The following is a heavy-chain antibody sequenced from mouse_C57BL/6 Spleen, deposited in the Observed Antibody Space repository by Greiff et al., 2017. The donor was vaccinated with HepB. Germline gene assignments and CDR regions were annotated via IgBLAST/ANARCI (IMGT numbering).Heavy chain of an antibody. J-gene: IGHJ3*01. D-gene: IGHD3-2*02. Sequence: VQGVESGPELVKPGASVKISCKASGYAFSSSWMNWVKQRPGKGLEWIGRIYPGDGDTNYNGKFKGKATLTADKSSSTAYMQLSSLASEDSAVYFCAREDSSGYPLDWGQGTLVTVSA. CDR1: GYAFSSSW. CDR3: AREDSSGYPLD. V-gene: IGHV1-82*01. CDR2: IYPGDGDT.